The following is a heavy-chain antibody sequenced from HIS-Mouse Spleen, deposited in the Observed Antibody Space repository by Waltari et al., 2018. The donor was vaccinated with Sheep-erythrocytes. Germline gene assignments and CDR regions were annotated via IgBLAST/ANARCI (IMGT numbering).Heavy chain of an antibody. V-gene: IGHV4-39*01. D-gene: IGHD5-18*01. CDR3: ARHKDTAMVHFDY. J-gene: IGHJ4*02. CDR2: IYYSGST. Sequence: QLQLQVSGPGLLKALETLSLPCTVSGRSIRSSRYYWGWFRQPPGKGLEWIGSIYYSGSTYYSPSLKSRVTISVDTSKNQFSLKLSSVTAADTAVYYCARHKDTAMVHFDYWGQGTLVTVSS. CDR1: GRSIRSSRYY.